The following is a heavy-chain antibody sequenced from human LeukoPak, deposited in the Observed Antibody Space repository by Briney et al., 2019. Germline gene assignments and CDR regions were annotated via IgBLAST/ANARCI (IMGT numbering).Heavy chain of an antibody. CDR3: ASLFDYCSRTSRAAFDI. CDR1: GGSISSSSYY. Sequence: PSETLSLTCTVSGGSISSSSYYWGWIRQPPGKGLEWIGSIYYSGSTYYNPSLKSRVTISVDTSKNQFSLKLSSVTAADTAVYYCASLFDYCSRTSRAAFDIWGQGTMVTVSS. V-gene: IGHV4-39*01. CDR2: IYYSGST. D-gene: IGHD2-2*01. J-gene: IGHJ3*02.